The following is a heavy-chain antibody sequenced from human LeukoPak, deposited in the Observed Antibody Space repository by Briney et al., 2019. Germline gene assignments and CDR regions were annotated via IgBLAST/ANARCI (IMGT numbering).Heavy chain of an antibody. J-gene: IGHJ3*02. V-gene: IGHV1-8*01. CDR3: ARGRELLAHAFDI. D-gene: IGHD1-26*01. CDR2: TNPNSGNT. Sequence: GASVKVSCKASGYTFTSYDINWVRQATGQGLEWMGWTNPNSGNTGYAQKFQGRVTMTRNTSISTAYMELRSLRSDDTAVYYCARGRELLAHAFDIWGQGTMVTVSS. CDR1: GYTFTSYD.